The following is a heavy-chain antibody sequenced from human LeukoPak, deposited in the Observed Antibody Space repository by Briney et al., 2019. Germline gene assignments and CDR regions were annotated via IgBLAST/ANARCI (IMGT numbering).Heavy chain of an antibody. D-gene: IGHD6-25*01. V-gene: IGHV4-34*01. CDR3: ARERVVSDYNWFDP. CDR2: VNRVGYT. Sequence: SESLSLTCAVHGASFAGYSWSWIRQSPGKGLEWIGEVNRVGYTIYNPSLKSRVNISIDTSTTQFSLRLSSVTVADTAVYFCARERVVSDYNWFDPWGQGTLVTVSS. CDR1: GASFAGYS. J-gene: IGHJ5*02.